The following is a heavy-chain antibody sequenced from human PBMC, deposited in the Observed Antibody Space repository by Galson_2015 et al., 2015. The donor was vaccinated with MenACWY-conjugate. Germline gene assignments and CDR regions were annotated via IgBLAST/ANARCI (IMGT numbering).Heavy chain of an antibody. J-gene: IGHJ4*02. V-gene: IGHV6-1*01. CDR1: GDSVSSNSAS. D-gene: IGHD5-18*01. CDR3: ARNRAMDFDY. CDR2: TYYRSKWYY. Sequence: CAISGDSVSSNSASWNWIRQSPSRGLEWLGRTYYRSKWYYGYAVSVRSRITVNPDTSKNQISLQLNSVTPEDTAVYYCARNRAMDFDYWGQGTLVTVSS.